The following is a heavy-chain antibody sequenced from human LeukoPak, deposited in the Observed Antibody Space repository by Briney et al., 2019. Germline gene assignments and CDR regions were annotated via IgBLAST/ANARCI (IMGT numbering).Heavy chain of an antibody. V-gene: IGHV4-61*02. J-gene: IGHJ6*03. CDR3: ARGVVTDDYYMDV. CDR2: LYTNDNT. Sequence: SETLSLTCSVSGGSITSGRYYWTWIRQPAGKGLEWIGRLYTNDNTNYDPSFENRVSISVDTSKSQFYLQLTSVTAADTAVYFCARGVVTDDYYMDVWGKGITVIVSS. CDR1: GGSITSGRYY. D-gene: IGHD2-21*02.